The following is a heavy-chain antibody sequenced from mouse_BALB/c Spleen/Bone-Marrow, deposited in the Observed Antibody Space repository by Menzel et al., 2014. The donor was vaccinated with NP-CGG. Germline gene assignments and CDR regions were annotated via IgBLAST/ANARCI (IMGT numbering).Heavy chain of an antibody. V-gene: IGHV5-4*02. D-gene: IGHD2-1*01. CDR1: GFTFSDYY. CDR3: VRDGNFAMDY. J-gene: IGHJ4*01. CDR2: INDGGSYT. Sequence: EVHLVESGGGLVKPGGSLKLSCAVSGFTFSDYYMYWVRQNPEKRLEWVATINDGGSYTYYPDSVKGRFTISRDNAKNNLYLQMSSLKSEDTGMYYCVRDGNFAMDYWCQGTSVAVSS.